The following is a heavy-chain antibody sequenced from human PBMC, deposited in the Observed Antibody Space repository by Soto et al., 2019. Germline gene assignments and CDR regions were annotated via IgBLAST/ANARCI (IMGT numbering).Heavy chain of an antibody. CDR2: INHSGST. V-gene: IGHV4-34*01. CDR1: DGSINSHF. CDR3: ASFYLAAAGTNYFQH. Sequence: SETLSLTCSVSDGSINSHFWSWIRQPAGKRLEWIGEINHSGSTNYNPSLKSRVTISVDTSKNQFSLKLSSVTAADTAVYYCASFYLAAAGTNYFQHWGQGTLVTVSS. D-gene: IGHD6-13*01. J-gene: IGHJ1*01.